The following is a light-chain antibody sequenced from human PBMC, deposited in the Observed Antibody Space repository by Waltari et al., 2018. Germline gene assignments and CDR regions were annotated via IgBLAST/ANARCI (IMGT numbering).Light chain of an antibody. CDR2: GAS. CDR3: QQYNTLYT. CDR1: QSVGSN. Sequence: EIVMTQSPATLSVSPGERATLSCRASQSVGSNLAWYQQKPGQAPRLLIYGASTRATGIPARFSGSGSGTEFTLTISSLQSEDFAVYYCQQYNTLYTFGQGTKLEIK. J-gene: IGKJ2*01. V-gene: IGKV3-15*01.